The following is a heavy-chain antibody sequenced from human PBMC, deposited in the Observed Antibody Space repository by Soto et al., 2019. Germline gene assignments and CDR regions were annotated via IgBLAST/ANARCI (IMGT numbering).Heavy chain of an antibody. J-gene: IGHJ6*02. CDR1: GFSLSTSGVG. V-gene: IGHV2-5*02. Sequence: QITLKESGPTLVKPTQTLTLTCTFSGFSLSTSGVGVGWIRQPPGKALEWLALIYWDDDKRYSPSLKSRLTITKDTSKNQVVLTMTNMDPVDTATYYCAHTTHNQWLRLRGPSRVDVWGQGTTVTVSS. CDR3: AHTTHNQWLRLRGPSRVDV. D-gene: IGHD5-12*01. CDR2: IYWDDDK.